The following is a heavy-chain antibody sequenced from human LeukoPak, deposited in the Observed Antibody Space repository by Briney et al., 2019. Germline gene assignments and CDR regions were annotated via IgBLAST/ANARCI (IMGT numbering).Heavy chain of an antibody. D-gene: IGHD6-6*01. CDR1: GGSISSSSYY. V-gene: IGHV4-39*07. J-gene: IGHJ6*03. Sequence: PTETLSLTCTVSGGSISSSSYYWGWIRQPPGKGLEWIGSIYYSGSTYYNPSLKSRATISVDTSKNQFSLKLSSVTAADTAVYYCARAFGSSPHEGGQLAGDMDYYYYYYMDVWGKGTTVTVSS. CDR2: IYYSGST. CDR3: ARAFGSSPHEGGQLAGDMDYYYYYYMDV.